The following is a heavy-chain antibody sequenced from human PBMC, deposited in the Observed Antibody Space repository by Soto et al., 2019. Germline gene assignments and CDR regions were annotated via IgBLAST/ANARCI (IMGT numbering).Heavy chain of an antibody. D-gene: IGHD6-6*01. CDR3: ATGPSSADY. Sequence: SVKVSCKASGATFSSYAISWVRQAPGQGLEWMGGIIPIFGTANYAQKFQGRVTITADASTSTDYMELRRPRSEDPAVYYRATGPSSADYWGQRPLVTVSS. CDR1: GATFSSYA. CDR2: IIPIFGTA. V-gene: IGHV1-69*13. J-gene: IGHJ4*02.